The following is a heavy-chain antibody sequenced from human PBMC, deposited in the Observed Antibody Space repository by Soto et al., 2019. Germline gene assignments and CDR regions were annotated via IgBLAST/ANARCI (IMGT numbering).Heavy chain of an antibody. Sequence: PSETPSPTRAVSGGPINSGGYSWSWIRQPPGKGLEWIGYIYHSGSTYYNPSLKSRVTISVDRSKNQFSLKLSSVTAADTAVYYCARVPDYWGQGTLVTVSS. V-gene: IGHV4-30-2*01. J-gene: IGHJ4*02. CDR2: IYHSGST. CDR3: ARVPDY. CDR1: GGPINSGGYS.